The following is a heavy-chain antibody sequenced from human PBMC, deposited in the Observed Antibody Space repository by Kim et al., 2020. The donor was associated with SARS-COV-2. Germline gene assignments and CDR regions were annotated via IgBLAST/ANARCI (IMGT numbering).Heavy chain of an antibody. CDR1: GGSISSYY. J-gene: IGHJ4*02. D-gene: IGHD5-12*01. Sequence: SETLSLTCTVSGGSISSYYWSWIRQPPGKGLEWIGYIYYSGSTNYNPSLESRVTISVDTSKNQFSLKLSSVTAADTAVYYCARFGRRRDGYKPTGYFDYWGQGTLVTVSS. V-gene: IGHV4-59*01. CDR2: IYYSGST. CDR3: ARFGRRRDGYKPTGYFDY.